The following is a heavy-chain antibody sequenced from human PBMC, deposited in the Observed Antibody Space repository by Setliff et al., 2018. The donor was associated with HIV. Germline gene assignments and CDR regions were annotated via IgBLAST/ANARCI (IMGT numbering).Heavy chain of an antibody. CDR2: IIPMYGVT. CDR3: ASPTAIPH. V-gene: IGHV1-69*10. Sequence: GASVKVSCKASGGTFSSYVISWVRQAPGQGPEWMGGIIPMYGVTNYAQKLQGRVTMTTDTSTSTAYMELRSLRPEDTAVYYCASPTAIPHWGQGTLVTVSS. CDR1: GGTFSSYV. J-gene: IGHJ4*02. D-gene: IGHD2-21*02.